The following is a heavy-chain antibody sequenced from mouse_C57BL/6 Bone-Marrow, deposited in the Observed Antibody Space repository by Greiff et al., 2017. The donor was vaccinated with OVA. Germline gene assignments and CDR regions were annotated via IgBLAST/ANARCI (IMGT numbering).Heavy chain of an antibody. V-gene: IGHV1-63*01. Sequence: VQLQQSGAELVRPGTSVKMSCKASGYTFTNYWIGWAKQRPGHGLEWIGDIYPGGGYTNYNEKFKGKATLTADKSSSTAYMQFSSLTSEDSAIYYCARQLRKNYYAMDYRGQGTSVTVSS. CDR2: IYPGGGYT. D-gene: IGHD3-2*02. CDR1: GYTFTNYW. J-gene: IGHJ4*01. CDR3: ARQLRKNYYAMDY.